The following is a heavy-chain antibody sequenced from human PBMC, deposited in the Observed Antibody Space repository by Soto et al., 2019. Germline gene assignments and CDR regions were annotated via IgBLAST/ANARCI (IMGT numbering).Heavy chain of an antibody. CDR2: LSKDGANE. D-gene: IGHD2-15*01. CDR1: GFILSEYA. V-gene: IGHV3-23*01. J-gene: IGHJ4*02. Sequence: PGGSLRLSCTASGFILSEYAMNWVRHTPGAGLEWVSTLSKDGANEHYVDSVKGRFTISRDDAKNTLYLQMNSLRAEDTAMYYCAKDPSTGGAEYWGQGTQVTVSS. CDR3: AKDPSTGGAEY.